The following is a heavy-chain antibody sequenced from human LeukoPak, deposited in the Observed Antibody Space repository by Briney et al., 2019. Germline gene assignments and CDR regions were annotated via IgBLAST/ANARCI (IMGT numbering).Heavy chain of an antibody. J-gene: IGHJ4*02. Sequence: GGSLRLSCAASGFTFSSHAMSWVRQALGKGLKWVSGINDSGDYTYYTDSVKGRFTISRDNSKNTLYLQMNSLRAEDTAVYYCAKGRIAVAGLDYWGQGTLVTVSS. CDR3: AKGRIAVAGLDY. D-gene: IGHD6-19*01. CDR2: INDSGDYT. CDR1: GFTFSSHA. V-gene: IGHV3-23*01.